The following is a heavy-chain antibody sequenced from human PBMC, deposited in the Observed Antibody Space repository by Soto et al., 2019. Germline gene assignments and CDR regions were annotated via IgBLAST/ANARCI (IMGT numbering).Heavy chain of an antibody. CDR2: ITSRSDYI. CDR1: VFTFSAYS. CDR3: ARVDGYTYPNDY. J-gene: IGHJ4*02. Sequence: PGWSLRLSCASSVFTFSAYSMSWVRQAPGKGLEWVSSITSRSDYIYYADSLKGRFTISRDNAKNSLYLQMHSLRAEDTAFYYCARVDGYTYPNDYWGQGTLVTVSS. D-gene: IGHD5-12*01. V-gene: IGHV3-21*01.